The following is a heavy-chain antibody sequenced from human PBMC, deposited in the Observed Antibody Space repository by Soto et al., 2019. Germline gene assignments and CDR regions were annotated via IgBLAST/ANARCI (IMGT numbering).Heavy chain of an antibody. CDR1: GFTFSSYS. D-gene: IGHD3-10*01. CDR3: ASSLGGFGESNWGAFDI. Sequence: GGSLRLSCAASGFTFSSYSMNWVRQAPGKGLEWVSYISSSSSTIYYADSVKGRFTISRDNAKNSLYLQMNSLRAEDTAVYYCASSLGGFGESNWGAFDIWGQGTMVTVSS. CDR2: ISSSSSTI. J-gene: IGHJ3*02. V-gene: IGHV3-48*01.